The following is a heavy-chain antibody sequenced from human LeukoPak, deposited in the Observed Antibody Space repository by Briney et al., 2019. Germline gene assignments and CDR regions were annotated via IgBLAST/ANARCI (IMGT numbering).Heavy chain of an antibody. V-gene: IGHV4-59*01. D-gene: IGHD3-10*01. CDR2: IYYSGST. CDR1: GGSISSYY. Sequence: SETLSLTCTVSGGSISSYYWSWIRQPPGKGLEWIGYIYYSGSTNCNPSLKSRVTISVDTSKNQFSLKLSSVTAADTAVYYCARAFNYYGSGSYPDYWGQGTLVTVSS. J-gene: IGHJ4*02. CDR3: ARAFNYYGSGSYPDY.